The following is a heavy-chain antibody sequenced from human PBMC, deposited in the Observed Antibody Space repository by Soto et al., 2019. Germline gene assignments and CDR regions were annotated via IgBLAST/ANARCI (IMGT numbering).Heavy chain of an antibody. Sequence: LSLTCTVSGGSISSGAYYWSWIRQHPGKGLEWIGYIYYSGSTYYNPSLKSRVTISVDTSKNQFSLKLSSVTAADTAVYYCAIYDSSGSRGFQHWGQGTLVTVSS. CDR3: AIYDSSGSRGFQH. CDR2: IYYSGST. J-gene: IGHJ1*01. D-gene: IGHD3-22*01. V-gene: IGHV4-31*03. CDR1: GGSISSGAYY.